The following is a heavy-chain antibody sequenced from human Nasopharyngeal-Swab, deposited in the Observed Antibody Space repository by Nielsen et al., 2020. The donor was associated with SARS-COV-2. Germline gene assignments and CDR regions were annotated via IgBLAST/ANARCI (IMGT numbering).Heavy chain of an antibody. D-gene: IGHD6-13*01. Sequence: WVRQAPGQGLEWMGWINTNTGNPTYAQGFTGRFVFSLDTSVSTAYLQISSLKAEDTAVYYCARAFVSSWPYYYYYGMDVCGQGTTVTVSS. CDR2: INTNTGNP. CDR3: ARAFVSSWPYYYYYGMDV. J-gene: IGHJ6*02. V-gene: IGHV7-4-1*02.